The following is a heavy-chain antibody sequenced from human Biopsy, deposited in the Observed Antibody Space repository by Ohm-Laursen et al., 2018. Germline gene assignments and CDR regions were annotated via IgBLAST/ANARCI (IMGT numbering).Heavy chain of an antibody. CDR1: GYTFTGYY. D-gene: IGHD3-22*01. CDR2: IYPNNGDT. V-gene: IGHV1-2*02. J-gene: IGHJ4*02. CDR3: TTGGSGFYYPFDS. Sequence: ASVKVSCKGVGYTFTGYYVHWVRQAPGQGLEWMGYIYPNNGDTKYAQNFQGRVTMTRDTSVSTAYMDLTGLTSDDTAVYYCTTGGSGFYYPFDSWGQGTLVTVSS.